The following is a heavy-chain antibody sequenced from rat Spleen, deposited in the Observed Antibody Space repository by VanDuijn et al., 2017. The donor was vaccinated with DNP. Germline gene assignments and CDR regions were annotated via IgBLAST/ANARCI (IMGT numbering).Heavy chain of an antibody. CDR3: ARPDY. Sequence: EVKLVESGGGVVQSGRSLKLSCAASGFTFSDYNMVWVRQAPKKGLEWIATISYDGSSTDYRDSVKGRFTISRDNAKSTLYLQMDSLRSEDTATYYCARPDYWGQGVMVTVSS. CDR2: ISYDGSST. CDR1: GFTFSDYN. J-gene: IGHJ2*01. V-gene: IGHV5-7*01.